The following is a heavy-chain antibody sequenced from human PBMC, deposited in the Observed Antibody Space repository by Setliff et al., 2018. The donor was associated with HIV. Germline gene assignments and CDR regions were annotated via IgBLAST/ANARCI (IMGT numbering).Heavy chain of an antibody. D-gene: IGHD1-26*01. CDR3: ARDDGPPLRLLEFDP. CDR2: ISAYNGNT. V-gene: IGHV1-18*01. CDR1: GYTLTSYG. J-gene: IGHJ5*02. Sequence: ASVKVSCKASGYTLTSYGISWVRQAPGQGLEWMGWISAYNGNTNYAQKLQGRVTMTTDTSTSTAYMELRSLRSDDTAVYYCARDDGPPLRLLEFDPWGQGTLVTVSS.